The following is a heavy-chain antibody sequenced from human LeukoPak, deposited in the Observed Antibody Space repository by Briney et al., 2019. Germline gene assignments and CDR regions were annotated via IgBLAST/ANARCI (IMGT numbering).Heavy chain of an antibody. CDR3: AKARPNSFSSCYNY. V-gene: IGHV3-23*01. D-gene: IGHD2-2*02. CDR2: ISGSGDST. CDR1: GFTFSSYA. Sequence: GGSLRLSCAASGFTFSSYAMNWVRQAPGKGLEWVSVISGSGDSTNYEDSVEGRFTISRDNSKNMLNLQMSGLRAEDTAVYYCAKARPNSFSSCYNYWGQGTLVTVSS. J-gene: IGHJ4*02.